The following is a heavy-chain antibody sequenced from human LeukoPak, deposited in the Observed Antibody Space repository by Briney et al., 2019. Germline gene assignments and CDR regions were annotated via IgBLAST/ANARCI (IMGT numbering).Heavy chain of an antibody. D-gene: IGHD3-10*01. J-gene: IGHJ4*02. V-gene: IGHV4-38-2*01. Sequence: SETLSLTCAVSSYSISSGYYWGWIRQPPGKGLEWIGSIYHSGITYYNPSLKSRVTISVDTSKNQFSLKLSSVTAADTAVYYCARGPHTMVAIDYWGQGTLVTVSS. CDR3: ARGPHTMVAIDY. CDR2: IYHSGIT. CDR1: SYSISSGYY.